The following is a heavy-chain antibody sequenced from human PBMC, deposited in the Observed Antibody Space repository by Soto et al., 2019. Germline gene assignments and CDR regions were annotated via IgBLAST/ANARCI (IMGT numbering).Heavy chain of an antibody. V-gene: IGHV1-18*01. Sequence: ASVKVSCKASGYTFTSYCISWVLQAPGQGLEWMGWISAYNGNTNYAQKLQGRVTMTTDTSTSTAYMELRSLRSDDTAVYYCARAPKYYYDSSGYFSWGQGTLVTVSS. CDR1: GYTFTSYC. D-gene: IGHD3-22*01. CDR2: ISAYNGNT. CDR3: ARAPKYYYDSSGYFS. J-gene: IGHJ5*02.